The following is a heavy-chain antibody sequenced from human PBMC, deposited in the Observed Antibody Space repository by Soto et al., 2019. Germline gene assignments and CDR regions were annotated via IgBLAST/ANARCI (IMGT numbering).Heavy chain of an antibody. D-gene: IGHD5-18*01. J-gene: IGHJ5*02. V-gene: IGHV1-46*03. CDR2: INPSGGST. CDR1: GYTFTSYY. CDR3: ARVYPSDTRYGYVGNNWFDP. Sequence: QVQLVQSGAEVKKPGASVKVSCKASGYTFTSYYLHWVLQAPGQGLEWMGIINPSGGSTSYAQKFQGRVTMTRDTSTSTVYMELSSLRSEDTAVYYCARVYPSDTRYGYVGNNWFDPWGQGTLVTVSS.